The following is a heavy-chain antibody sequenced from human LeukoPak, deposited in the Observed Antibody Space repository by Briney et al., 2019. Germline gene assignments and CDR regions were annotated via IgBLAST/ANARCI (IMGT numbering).Heavy chain of an antibody. CDR3: ARHRTSGWGRVFDY. V-gene: IGHV5-51*01. CDR2: IYPGDSDI. Sequence: GESLKISCKGSGYTFNRFWIAWVRQMPGKGLEWMGIIYPGDSDIRYSPSFQGQVTISADESTTTAYLQWSSLKTSDTAVYYCARHRTSGWGRVFDYWGQGTLVTVSS. CDR1: GYTFNRFW. J-gene: IGHJ4*02. D-gene: IGHD6-19*01.